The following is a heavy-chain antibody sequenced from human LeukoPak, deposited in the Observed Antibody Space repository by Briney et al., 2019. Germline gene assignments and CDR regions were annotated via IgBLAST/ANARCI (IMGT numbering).Heavy chain of an antibody. CDR1: GYTFTSYD. CDR2: MNPNSGNT. CDR3: STGYSSGSREFDC. J-gene: IGHJ4*02. Sequence: ASVKVSCKASGYTFTSYDINWVRQATGQGLEWMGWMNPNSGNTGYVQKFQGRVTMTRNTSISTAYMELSSLGSEDTAVYYCSTGYSSGSREFDCWGQGTLVTVSS. D-gene: IGHD3-10*01. V-gene: IGHV1-8*01.